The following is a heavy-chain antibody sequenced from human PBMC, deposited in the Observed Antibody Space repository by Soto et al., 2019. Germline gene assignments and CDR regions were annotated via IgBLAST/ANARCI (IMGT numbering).Heavy chain of an antibody. CDR3: ARDRRTTDGMYV. CDR2: IYSGGST. Sequence: EVQLVESGGGLVQPGGSLRLSCAASGFTVSSNYMSWVCQAPVKGLEWVSVIYSGGSTYYADSVKGRFTISRDNSKNTLYLQMNSLRAEDTAVYYCARDRRTTDGMYVWGQGTTVTVSS. CDR1: GFTVSSNY. J-gene: IGHJ6*02. V-gene: IGHV3-66*01. D-gene: IGHD1-7*01.